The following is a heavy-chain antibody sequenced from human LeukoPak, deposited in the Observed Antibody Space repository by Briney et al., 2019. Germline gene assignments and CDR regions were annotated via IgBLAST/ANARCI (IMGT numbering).Heavy chain of an antibody. V-gene: IGHV3-33*01. CDR1: GFTFSSYG. J-gene: IGHJ4*02. CDR3: ARTDILTGYSHEFDY. Sequence: GGSLRLSCAASGFTFSSYGMHWVRQAPGKGLEWVAVIWYDGSNKYYADSVKGRFTISRDNSKNTLYLQMNSLRAGDTAVYYCARTDILTGYSHEFDYWGQGTLVTVSS. CDR2: IWYDGSNK. D-gene: IGHD3-9*01.